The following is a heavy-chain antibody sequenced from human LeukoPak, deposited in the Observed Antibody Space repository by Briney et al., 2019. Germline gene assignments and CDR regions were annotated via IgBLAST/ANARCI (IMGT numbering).Heavy chain of an antibody. D-gene: IGHD3-9*01. CDR2: IYSSGNT. CDR3: ARGHYDILTGYLSFFDY. J-gene: IGHJ4*02. V-gene: IGHV4-4*07. CDR1: GGSISSYY. Sequence: SETLSLTCTVSGGSISSYYWSWIRQPAGKGLEWIGRIYSSGNTIYNPALKSRVTMSVDTSNNQFSLKLSSVTAADTAVYYCARGHYDILTGYLSFFDYWGQGTLVTVSS.